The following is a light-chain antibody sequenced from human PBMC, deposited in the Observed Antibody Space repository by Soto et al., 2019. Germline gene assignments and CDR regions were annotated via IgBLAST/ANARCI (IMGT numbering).Light chain of an antibody. Sequence: EIVLTQSPGTQSLSPGERATLSCRASQSVSSSYLAWYQQKPGQAPRFLIYGATTRASGIPDRFSGSGSGTDFTLTISRLEPEDFAVYYCQQYGSSPLTFGGGTKVEIK. CDR1: QSVSSSY. CDR2: GAT. J-gene: IGKJ4*01. CDR3: QQYGSSPLT. V-gene: IGKV3-20*01.